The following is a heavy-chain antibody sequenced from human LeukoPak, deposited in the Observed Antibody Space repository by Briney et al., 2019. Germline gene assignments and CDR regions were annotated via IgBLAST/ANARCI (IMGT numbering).Heavy chain of an antibody. J-gene: IGHJ4*02. CDR3: AKDFRRGGPFDY. V-gene: IGHV3-23*01. CDR1: GFTFRSYG. Sequence: GGSLRLSCAASGFTFRSYGMSWVRQAPGKGLEWVSSISGSGGSTYFADSVEGRFTISRDNSKNTLYLQMNSLRAEDTAVYYCAKDFRRGGPFDYWGQGTLVTVSS. D-gene: IGHD3-16*01. CDR2: ISGSGGST.